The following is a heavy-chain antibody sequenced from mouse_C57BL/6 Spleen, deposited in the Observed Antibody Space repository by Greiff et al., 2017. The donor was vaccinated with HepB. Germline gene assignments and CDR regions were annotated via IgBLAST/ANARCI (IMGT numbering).Heavy chain of an antibody. CDR1: GYSITSGYY. D-gene: IGHD2-4*01. J-gene: IGHJ4*01. Sequence: EVKLMESGPGLVKPSQSLSLTCSVTGYSITSGYYWNWIRQFPGNKLEWMGYISYDGSNNYNPSLKNRISITRDTSKNQFFLKLNSVTTEDTATYYCAREQGDYDGAYYAMDYWGQGTSVTVSS. CDR3: AREQGDYDGAYYAMDY. CDR2: ISYDGSN. V-gene: IGHV3-6*01.